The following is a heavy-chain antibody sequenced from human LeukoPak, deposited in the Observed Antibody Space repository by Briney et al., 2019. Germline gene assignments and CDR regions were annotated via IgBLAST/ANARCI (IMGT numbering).Heavy chain of an antibody. V-gene: IGHV3-7*01. J-gene: IGHJ6*03. CDR2: IGEDGSGK. CDR1: GFTFSSYW. Sequence: GGSLRLSSAASGFTFSSYWMTWVRQAPGKGLEWVANIGEDGSGKYYVDYVKGRFTISRDNAKNSLYLQVNSLRAEDTAVYYCARLNYDFWSGVWEGYYMDVWGKGTTVTVSS. CDR3: ARLNYDFWSGVWEGYYMDV. D-gene: IGHD3-3*01.